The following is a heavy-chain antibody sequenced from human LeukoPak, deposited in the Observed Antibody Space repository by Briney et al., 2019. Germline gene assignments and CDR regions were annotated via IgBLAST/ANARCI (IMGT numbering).Heavy chain of an antibody. CDR2: IIPIFGTA. V-gene: IGHV1-69*05. CDR1: GGTFSSYA. CDR3: ARDGYCSGGSCHGSFDP. Sequence: SVKVSCKASGGTFSSYAISWVRQAPGQGLEWMGRIIPIFGTANYAQKFQGRVTITTDESTSTAYMELSSLRSEDTAVYYCARDGYCSGGSCHGSFDPWGQGTLVTVSS. D-gene: IGHD2-15*01. J-gene: IGHJ5*02.